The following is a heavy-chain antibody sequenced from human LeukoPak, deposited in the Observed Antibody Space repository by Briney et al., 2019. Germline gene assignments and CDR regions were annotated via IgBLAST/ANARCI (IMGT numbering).Heavy chain of an antibody. CDR1: GFTFSSYA. J-gene: IGHJ2*01. V-gene: IGHV3-48*01. D-gene: IGHD4-17*01. CDR2: ISSSTSTI. CDR3: ARDGTYGDYVGYFDL. Sequence: HPGGSLRLSCAASGFTFSSYAMHWVRQAPGKGLEWVSYISSSTSTIYYADSVKGRFTISRDNAKNSLYLHMNSLRAEDTAVYYCARDGTYGDYVGYFDLWGRGTLVTVSS.